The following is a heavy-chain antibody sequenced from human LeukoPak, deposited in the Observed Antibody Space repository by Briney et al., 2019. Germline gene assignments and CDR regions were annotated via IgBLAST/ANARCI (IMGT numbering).Heavy chain of an antibody. CDR2: ISGSGGST. CDR1: GSTFSSYA. V-gene: IGHV3-23*01. Sequence: GGSLRLSCAASGSTFSSYAMSWVRQAPGKGLEWVSAISGSGGSTYYADSVKGRFTISRDNSKNTLYLQMNSLRAEDTAVYYCASSLRYSLTGYYFWGQGTLVTVSS. CDR3: ASSLRYSLTGYYF. D-gene: IGHD3-9*01. J-gene: IGHJ4*02.